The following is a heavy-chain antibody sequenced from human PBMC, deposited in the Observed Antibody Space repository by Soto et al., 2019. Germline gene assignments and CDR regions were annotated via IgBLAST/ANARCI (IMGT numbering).Heavy chain of an antibody. Sequence: EVQLLESGGGLVQPGGSLRLSCAASGFTFSSYAMSWVRQAPGKGLEWVSAISGSGGSTYYADSVKGRFTISRDNSENTLYLQMNSLRAEDTAVYYCAKRSNIVVVTAIHYYFDYWGQGTLVTVSS. CDR2: ISGSGGST. CDR3: AKRSNIVVVTAIHYYFDY. D-gene: IGHD2-21*02. J-gene: IGHJ4*02. V-gene: IGHV3-23*01. CDR1: GFTFSSYA.